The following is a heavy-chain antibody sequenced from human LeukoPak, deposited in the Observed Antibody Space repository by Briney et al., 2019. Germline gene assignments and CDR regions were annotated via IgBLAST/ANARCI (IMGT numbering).Heavy chain of an antibody. CDR2: VKSKSDGGTT. Sequence: KPGGSLRLSCAASGFTFSTAWMSWVRQAPGKGLEWVGRVKSKSDGGTTDYAAPVKGRFTISRDDSKNTLYLQVNSLKTEDTAVYYCAKDMGYFTNWGQGTLVTVSS. V-gene: IGHV3-15*01. CDR3: AKDMGYFTN. J-gene: IGHJ4*02. CDR1: GFTFSTAW. D-gene: IGHD2-8*01.